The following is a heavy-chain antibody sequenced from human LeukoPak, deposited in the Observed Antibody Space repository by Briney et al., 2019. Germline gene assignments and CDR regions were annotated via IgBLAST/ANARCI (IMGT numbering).Heavy chain of an antibody. Sequence: GSLRLSCAASGFTFSSYAMTWVRQAPGKGLEWISYISSSDSTIYYADSVKGRFTISRDNANNSLYLQMNSLRAEDTAIYFCARDGGEWELDYWGQGTLVTASS. CDR2: ISSSDSTI. CDR1: GFTFSSYA. CDR3: ARDGGEWELDY. V-gene: IGHV3-48*04. D-gene: IGHD1-26*01. J-gene: IGHJ4*02.